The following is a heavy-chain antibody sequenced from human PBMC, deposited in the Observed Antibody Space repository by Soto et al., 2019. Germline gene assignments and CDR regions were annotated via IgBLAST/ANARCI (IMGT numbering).Heavy chain of an antibody. J-gene: IGHJ6*02. V-gene: IGHV3-33*01. CDR3: ARGGDYGDYAGNYYYGMDV. D-gene: IGHD4-17*01. CDR2: IWYDGSNK. CDR1: GFTFSSYG. Sequence: QVQLVESGGGVVQPGRSLRLSCAASGFTFSSYGMHWVRQAPGKGLEWVAVIWYDGSNKYYADSVKGRFTISRDNSENTLYLQMNSLRAEDTAVYYCARGGDYGDYAGNYYYGMDVWGQGTTVTVSS.